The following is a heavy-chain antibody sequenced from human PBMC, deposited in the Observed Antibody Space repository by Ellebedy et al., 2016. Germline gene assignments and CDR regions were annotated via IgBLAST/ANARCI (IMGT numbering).Heavy chain of an antibody. V-gene: IGHV4-39*07. CDR2: IYYSGST. CDR1: GGSISSSSYY. CDR3: ARDLLAAAGYFDY. J-gene: IGHJ4*02. Sequence: SETLSLTXTVSGGSISSSSYYWGWIRQPPGKGLEWIGSIYYSGSTYYNPSLKSRVTISVDTSKNQFSLKLSSVTAADTAVYYCARDLLAAAGYFDYWGQGTLVTVSS. D-gene: IGHD6-13*01.